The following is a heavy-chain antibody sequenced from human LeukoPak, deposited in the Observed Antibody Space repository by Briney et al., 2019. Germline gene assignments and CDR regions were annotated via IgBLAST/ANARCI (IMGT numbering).Heavy chain of an antibody. CDR1: RGSISSDY. CDR3: ARTSSWSGEIDY. D-gene: IGHD6-13*01. V-gene: IGHV4-59*01. J-gene: IGHJ4*02. Sequence: SETLSLTCTVSRGSISSDYWSWIRQPPGKGLEWIGYIYYSGSTNYNPSLKSRVTISVDTSKNQFSLKLSSVTAADTAVYYCARTSSWSGEIDYWGQGTLVTVSS. CDR2: IYYSGST.